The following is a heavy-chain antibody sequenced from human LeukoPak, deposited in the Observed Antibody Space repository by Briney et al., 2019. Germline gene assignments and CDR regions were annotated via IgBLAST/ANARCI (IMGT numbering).Heavy chain of an antibody. D-gene: IGHD2-15*01. CDR3: AKALSVGYCSGGSCYYPAPDAFDI. Sequence: GGSLRLSCAASGFTFSSYGMNWVRQAPGKGLEWVSGISGDAGRTYYADSVKGRFTISRDNSKNTLYLQMNSLRAEDTAVYYCAKALSVGYCSGGSCYYPAPDAFDIWGQGTMVTVSS. V-gene: IGHV3-23*01. CDR1: GFTFSSYG. CDR2: ISGDAGRT. J-gene: IGHJ3*02.